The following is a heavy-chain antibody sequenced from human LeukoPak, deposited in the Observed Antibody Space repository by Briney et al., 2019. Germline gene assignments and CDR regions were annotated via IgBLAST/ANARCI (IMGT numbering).Heavy chain of an antibody. CDR3: ARQREYGAVLDAFDI. V-gene: IGHV4-4*07. D-gene: IGHD4-17*01. CDR1: GGSISSYY. J-gene: IGHJ3*02. Sequence: SETLSLTCTVSGGSISSYYWSWIRQPAGKGLEWIGRIYTSGSTNYNPSLKSRVTISVDTSKNQFSLKLSSVTAADTAVYYCARQREYGAVLDAFDIWGQGTMVTVSS. CDR2: IYTSGST.